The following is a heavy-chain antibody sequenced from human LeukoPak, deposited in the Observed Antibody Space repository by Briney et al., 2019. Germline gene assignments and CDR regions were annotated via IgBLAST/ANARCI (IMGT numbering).Heavy chain of an antibody. Sequence: PGSSVKVSCKVSGGTFSSYAISWVRQAPGQGLEWMGRIIPIFGIANYAQKFQGRVTITADKSTSTAYMELSSLRSEDTAVYYCARDYGDYPETVPLGWFDPWGQGTLVTVSS. CDR3: ARDYGDYPETVPLGWFDP. V-gene: IGHV1-69*04. CDR2: IIPIFGIA. CDR1: GGTFSSYA. D-gene: IGHD4-17*01. J-gene: IGHJ5*02.